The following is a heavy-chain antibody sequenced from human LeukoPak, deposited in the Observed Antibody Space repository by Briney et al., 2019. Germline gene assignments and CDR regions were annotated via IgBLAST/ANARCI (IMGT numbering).Heavy chain of an antibody. V-gene: IGHV1-69*05. CDR3: ATSGSGRSWDWFAP. CDR2: LTQFFRRT. Sequence: SVKVSCKISGGSFRTYPISGVRQAPGQGLEWMGGLTQFFRRTNYTQNFQGRLTISTDESSTTAYMELSSLRTDDTAVYYCATSGSGRSWDWFAPWGQGTLVIVSS. D-gene: IGHD3-10*01. CDR1: GGSFRTYP. J-gene: IGHJ5*02.